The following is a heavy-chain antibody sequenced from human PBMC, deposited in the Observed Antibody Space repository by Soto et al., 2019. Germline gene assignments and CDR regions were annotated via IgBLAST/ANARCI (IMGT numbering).Heavy chain of an antibody. Sequence: GGSLRLSCAASGFTFSSYSMNWVRQAPGKGLEWVSYISSSSTIYYADSVKGRFTISRDNAKNSLYLQMNSLRAEDTAVYYCGLLSQSTNRYYYYYMDVWGKGTTVTVPS. CDR1: GFTFSSYS. V-gene: IGHV3-48*01. D-gene: IGHD2-2*01. CDR2: ISSSSTI. J-gene: IGHJ6*03. CDR3: GLLSQSTNRYYYYYMDV.